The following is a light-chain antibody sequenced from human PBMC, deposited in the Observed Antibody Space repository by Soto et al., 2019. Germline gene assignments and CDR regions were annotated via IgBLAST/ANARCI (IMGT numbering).Light chain of an antibody. V-gene: IGLV4-69*01. CDR3: QTWGTGINWV. CDR1: SGHSSYA. CDR2: LTSDGSH. J-gene: IGLJ3*02. Sequence: QPVLTQSPSASASLGASVKLTCTLSSGHSSYAIAWHQLLPEKGPRFLMKLTSDGSHSKGDGSPDRFSGSSSGAERYLTISSLQSEDEADYYCQTWGTGINWVFGGGTKLTV.